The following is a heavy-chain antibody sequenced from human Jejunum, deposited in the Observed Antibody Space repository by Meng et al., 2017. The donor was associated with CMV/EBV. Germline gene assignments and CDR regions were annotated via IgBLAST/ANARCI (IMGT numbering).Heavy chain of an antibody. CDR1: GFTVTNGH. Sequence: LILSWSASGFTVTNGHMGWARRPPGKGLGWVSVIDNSGGTHYVDSVKGRFTISRDNSENTIYLQMNSLRREDTAVYYCAGGHSGHYWGQGTLVTVSS. J-gene: IGHJ4*02. CDR2: IDNSGGT. V-gene: IGHV3-66*03. CDR3: AGGHSGHY. D-gene: IGHD6-25*01.